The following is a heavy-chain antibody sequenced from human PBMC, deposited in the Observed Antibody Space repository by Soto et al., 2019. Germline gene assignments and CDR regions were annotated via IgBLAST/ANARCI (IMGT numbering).Heavy chain of an antibody. CDR1: GYTFINYA. CDR3: ARDEGLRSGYYLD. D-gene: IGHD3-22*01. V-gene: IGHV1-3*01. J-gene: IGHJ4*02. CDR2: INAGNGYT. Sequence: QVQLVQSGAELKKPGASVRVSCKASGYTFINYAFHWARQAPGQRLEWMGWINAGNGYTQYSQNFQDRVTITRDTSASTAYMELRSLRSEDTAVYYCARDEGLRSGYYLDWGQGTLVTVSS.